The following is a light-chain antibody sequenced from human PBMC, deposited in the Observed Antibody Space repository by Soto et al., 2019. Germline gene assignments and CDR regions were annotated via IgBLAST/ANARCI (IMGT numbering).Light chain of an antibody. Sequence: DIQMTQSPSTLPASVGDRVTITCRANQSISNWLAWYQQKTGKAPNLLIYKASRLETGVPSRFSGSVSGTEFTLTISFLQPDDFATYYCQQYNSYSPLTFGGGTKVDIK. V-gene: IGKV1-5*03. J-gene: IGKJ4*01. CDR1: QSISNW. CDR3: QQYNSYSPLT. CDR2: KAS.